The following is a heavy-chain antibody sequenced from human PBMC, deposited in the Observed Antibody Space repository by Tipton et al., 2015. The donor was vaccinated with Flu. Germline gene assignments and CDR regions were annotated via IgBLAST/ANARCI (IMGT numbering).Heavy chain of an antibody. V-gene: IGHV4-38-2*02. Sequence: TLSLTCTVSGYSISTGYCWGRIRQPPGKGLEWIGSVSHSGNTYYEPSLKRRVTISLDTFQNHFSLKLISVTAADTAVYYCSRSTYYYGSGTSDYWGQGTLVTVSS. D-gene: IGHD3-10*01. CDR2: VSHSGNT. CDR3: SRSTYYYGSGTSDY. CDR1: GYSISTGYC. J-gene: IGHJ4*02.